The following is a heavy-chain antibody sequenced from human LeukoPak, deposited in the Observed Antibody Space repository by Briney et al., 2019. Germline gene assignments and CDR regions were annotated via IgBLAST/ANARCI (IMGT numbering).Heavy chain of an antibody. V-gene: IGHV3-23*01. Sequence: GGSLSLSCAATGFPFSSYGMGWVRQAPGKGLEGVSGISGGGATTYYADSVKGRFTISRDNSKNTLHLDMSSLRAEDTAEYYCAKTFGWPFYFDYWGQGTLVTVSS. J-gene: IGHJ4*02. CDR1: GFPFSSYG. D-gene: IGHD2/OR15-2a*01. CDR3: AKTFGWPFYFDY. CDR2: ISGGGATT.